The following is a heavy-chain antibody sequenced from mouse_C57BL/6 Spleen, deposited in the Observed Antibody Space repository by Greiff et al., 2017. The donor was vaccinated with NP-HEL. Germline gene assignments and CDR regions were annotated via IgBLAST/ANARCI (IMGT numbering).Heavy chain of an antibody. Sequence: QVHVKQPGAELVKPGASVKLSCKASGYTFTSYWMQWVKQRPGQGLEWIGEIDPSDSYTNYNQKFKGKATLTVDTSSSTAYMQLSSLTSEDSAVYYCARFTTVVDGAMDYWGQGTSVTVSS. D-gene: IGHD1-1*01. CDR1: GYTFTSYW. CDR3: ARFTTVVDGAMDY. CDR2: IDPSDSYT. J-gene: IGHJ4*01. V-gene: IGHV1-50*01.